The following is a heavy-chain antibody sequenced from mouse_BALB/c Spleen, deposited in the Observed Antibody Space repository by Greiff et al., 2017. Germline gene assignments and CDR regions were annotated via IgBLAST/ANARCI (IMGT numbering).Heavy chain of an antibody. Sequence: LQQPGSELVRPGASVKLSCKASGYTFTSYWMHWVKQRPGQGLEWIGNIYPGSGSTNYDEKFKSKATLTVDTSSSTAYMQLSSLTSEDSAVYYCARPGGYGNYNYWGQGTTLTVSS. D-gene: IGHD2-10*02. CDR3: ARPGGYGNYNY. CDR2: IYPGSGST. V-gene: IGHV1S22*01. J-gene: IGHJ2*01. CDR1: GYTFTSYW.